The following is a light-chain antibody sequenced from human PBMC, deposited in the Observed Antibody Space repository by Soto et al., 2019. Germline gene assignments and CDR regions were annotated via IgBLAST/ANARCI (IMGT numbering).Light chain of an antibody. CDR2: GAS. CDR1: QSVSSN. J-gene: IGKJ1*01. CDR3: QQYNNWPPMA. Sequence: EIVMTQSPATLSVSPGERATLSCRASQSVSSNLAWYQQKPGQAPRLLIYGASTRATGIPARCSGSGSGTEYTLTISSLQSEDFAVYYCQQYNNWPPMAFGQGTKVEIK. V-gene: IGKV3-15*01.